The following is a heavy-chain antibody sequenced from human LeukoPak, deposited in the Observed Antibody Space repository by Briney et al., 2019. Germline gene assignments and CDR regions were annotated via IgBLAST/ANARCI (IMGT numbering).Heavy chain of an antibody. CDR1: GFIFTSYT. CDR3: ARVWSPPYTSSWPYYFDY. D-gene: IGHD6-13*01. V-gene: IGHV3-21*01. Sequence: GGSLRLSCAASGFIFTSYTMTWVRQAPGKGLEWVASITSTSSYIYYADSVKGRFTSSRDNAKNTLYLEMNSLRAEDTAVYYCARVWSPPYTSSWPYYFDYWGQGTLVTVSS. J-gene: IGHJ4*02. CDR2: ITSTSSYI.